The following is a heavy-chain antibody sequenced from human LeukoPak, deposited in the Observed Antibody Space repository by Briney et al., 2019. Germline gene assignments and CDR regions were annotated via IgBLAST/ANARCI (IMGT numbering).Heavy chain of an antibody. CDR1: GFMFKTYW. V-gene: IGHV3-74*01. CDR3: ARDNLEWGSVFDY. Sequence: GGSLRLSCATSGFMFKTYWMLWVRQAPGKGLVWVSRINNDGHSINYADSVKGRFTTSRDNAKNTLFLHMNSLRAEDTGVYYCARDNLEWGSVFDYWGQGTLVTVSS. CDR2: INNDGHSI. J-gene: IGHJ4*02. D-gene: IGHD3-16*01.